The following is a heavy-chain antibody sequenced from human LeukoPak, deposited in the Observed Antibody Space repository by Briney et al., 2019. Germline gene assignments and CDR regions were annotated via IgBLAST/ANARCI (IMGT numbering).Heavy chain of an antibody. D-gene: IGHD3-3*01. V-gene: IGHV3-74*01. J-gene: IGHJ4*02. CDR3: AKDHYWSIDY. CDR2: IKGDGIST. Sequence: GASLRLSCAASGFDFSSNWMHWVRHAPGQGLVWVSRIKGDGISTNYADSVKGRFTISRDIAKNTLYLQMNSLRAEDTGVYYCAKDHYWSIDYWGRGTLVTVSS. CDR1: GFDFSSNW.